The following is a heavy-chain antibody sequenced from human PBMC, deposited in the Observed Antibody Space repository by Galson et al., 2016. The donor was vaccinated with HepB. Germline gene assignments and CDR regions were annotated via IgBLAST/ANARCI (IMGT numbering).Heavy chain of an antibody. D-gene: IGHD3-16*01. V-gene: IGHV4-59*01. J-gene: IGHJ6*02. CDR3: ARWHYDYVWGSYGMDV. Sequence: ETLSLTCTVSGGSISSYYWSWIRQPPGKGLEWIGYIYYSGSTNYNPSLKSRVTISVDTSKSQFSLKLSSVTAADTAVYYCARWHYDYVWGSYGMDVWGQGTTVTVSS. CDR2: IYYSGST. CDR1: GGSISSYY.